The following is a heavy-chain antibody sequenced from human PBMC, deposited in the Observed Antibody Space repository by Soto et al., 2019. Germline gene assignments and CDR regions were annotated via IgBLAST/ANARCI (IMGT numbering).Heavy chain of an antibody. Sequence: GGSLRLSCAASGFTFSNAWMNWVRQAPGKGLEWVGRIKSKTDGGTTDYAAPVKGRFTISRDDSKNTLYLQMNSLKTEDTAVYYCTTDQDYYDSSGYYPLDAFDIWGQGTMVTVSS. V-gene: IGHV3-15*07. D-gene: IGHD3-22*01. J-gene: IGHJ3*02. CDR2: IKSKTDGGTT. CDR3: TTDQDYYDSSGYYPLDAFDI. CDR1: GFTFSNAW.